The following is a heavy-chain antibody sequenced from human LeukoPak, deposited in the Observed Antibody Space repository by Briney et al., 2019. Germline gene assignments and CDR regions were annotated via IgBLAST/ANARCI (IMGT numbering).Heavy chain of an antibody. D-gene: IGHD2-15*01. CDR2: INHSGST. Sequence: PSETLSLTCAVYGGSFSGYYWSWIRQPPGKGLEWIGEINHSGSTNYNPSLKSRVTISVDTSKNQFSLKLSSVTAADTAVYYCTCSGGYTPAARRNNWFDPWGQGTLVTVSS. CDR1: GGSFSGYY. J-gene: IGHJ5*02. CDR3: TCSGGYTPAARRNNWFDP. V-gene: IGHV4-34*01.